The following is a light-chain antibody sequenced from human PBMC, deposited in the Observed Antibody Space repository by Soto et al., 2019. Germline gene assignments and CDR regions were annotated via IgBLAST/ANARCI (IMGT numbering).Light chain of an antibody. J-gene: IGLJ2*01. Sequence: SYELTQPSSVSVAPGQTARITCGGNNIGFKSVYCYQQRPGQAPVLVVSEDTDRPAGIPERISASNSGNTATLTISGVEGGDEADYYCQVWDSGSDQLVFGGGTKVTVL. V-gene: IGLV3-21*02. CDR3: QVWDSGSDQLV. CDR1: NIGFKS. CDR2: EDT.